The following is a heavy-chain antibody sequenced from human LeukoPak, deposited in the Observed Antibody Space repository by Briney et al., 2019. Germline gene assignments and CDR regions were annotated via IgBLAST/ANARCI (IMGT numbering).Heavy chain of an antibody. CDR3: ARGSLIITFGGVIALDY. D-gene: IGHD3-16*02. CDR1: GFTFSSYS. J-gene: IGHJ4*02. Sequence: GGSLRLSCAASGFTFSSYSMNWVRQAPGKGLEWVSYISSSGSTIYYADSVKGRFTISRDNAKNSLYLQMNSLRAEDTAVYYCARGSLIITFGGVIALDYWGQGTLVTVSS. V-gene: IGHV3-48*04. CDR2: ISSSGSTI.